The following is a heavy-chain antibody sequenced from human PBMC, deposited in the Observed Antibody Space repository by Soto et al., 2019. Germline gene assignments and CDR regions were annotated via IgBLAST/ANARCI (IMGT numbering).Heavy chain of an antibody. Sequence: PSETLSLTCTVSGGSISSYYWSWIRQPAGKGLEWIGRIYTSGSTNYNPSLKSRVTMSVDTSKNQFSLKLSSVTAADTAVYYCARGDYSNSDYNYYYGMDVWGKGATVTVS. V-gene: IGHV4-4*07. CDR1: GGSISSYY. CDR3: ARGDYSNSDYNYYYGMDV. CDR2: IYTSGST. J-gene: IGHJ6*04. D-gene: IGHD4-4*01.